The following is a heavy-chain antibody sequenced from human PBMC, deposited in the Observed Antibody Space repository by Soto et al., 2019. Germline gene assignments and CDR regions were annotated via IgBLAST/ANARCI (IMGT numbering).Heavy chain of an antibody. CDR2: ISAYNGNT. J-gene: IGHJ5*02. CDR3: ARDSGPVLAARYNWFDP. Sequence: ASVKVSCKASGYTFTSYGISWVRQAPGQGLEWMGWISAYNGNTNYAQKLQGRVTMTTDTSTSTAYMELRSLRSDDTAVYYCARDSGPVLAARYNWFDPWGQGTLVNVSS. V-gene: IGHV1-18*01. CDR1: GYTFTSYG. D-gene: IGHD2-15*01.